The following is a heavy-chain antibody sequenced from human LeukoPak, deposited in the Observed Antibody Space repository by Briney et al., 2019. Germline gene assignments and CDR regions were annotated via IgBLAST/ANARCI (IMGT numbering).Heavy chain of an antibody. CDR1: GGTFSSYA. Sequence: SVKVSCKASGGTFSSYAISWVRQAPGQGLEWMGGIIPIFGTANYAQKFQGRVTITTDESTSTAYMELSSLRSEDTAVYYCARGDYYDSSGYYWSNYYYYMDVWGKGTTVTVSS. D-gene: IGHD3-22*01. CDR2: IIPIFGTA. CDR3: ARGDYYDSSGYYWSNYYYYMDV. V-gene: IGHV1-69*05. J-gene: IGHJ6*03.